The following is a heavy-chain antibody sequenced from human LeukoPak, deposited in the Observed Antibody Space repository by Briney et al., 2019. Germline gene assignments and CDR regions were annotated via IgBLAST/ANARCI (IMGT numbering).Heavy chain of an antibody. D-gene: IGHD3-16*01. Sequence: SVKVSCKASGGTFSSYAISWVRQAPGQGLEWMGRIIPIFGIANNAQKFPGRVTITADKSTSTAYMELSSLRSEDTAVYYCARDTAGPAGIYDFDYWGQGTLVTVSS. CDR2: IIPIFGIA. V-gene: IGHV1-69*04. CDR1: GGTFSSYA. CDR3: ARDTAGPAGIYDFDY. J-gene: IGHJ4*02.